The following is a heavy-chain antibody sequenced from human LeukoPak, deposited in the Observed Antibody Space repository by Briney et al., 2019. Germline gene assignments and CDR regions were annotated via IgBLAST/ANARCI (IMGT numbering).Heavy chain of an antibody. CDR1: GGPISSGNYY. CDR2: IYYSGST. J-gene: IGHJ4*02. V-gene: IGHV4-39*01. Sequence: PSETLSLTCTVSGGPISSGNYYWGWIRQPPGKGLEWLGNIYYSGSTYYNPSLKSRVTISVDTSKNQFFLNLISVTAADTAVYYCARLDCSPGSCYFDYWGQGTLVTVSS. CDR3: ARLDCSPGSCYFDY. D-gene: IGHD2-15*01.